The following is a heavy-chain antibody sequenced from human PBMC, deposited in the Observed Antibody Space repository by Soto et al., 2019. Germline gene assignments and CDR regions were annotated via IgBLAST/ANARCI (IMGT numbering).Heavy chain of an antibody. D-gene: IGHD2-15*01. J-gene: IGHJ6*02. V-gene: IGHV3-30*18. CDR1: GFTFSTHG. CDR3: AKDLSGARWYYDALDV. Sequence: GGSLRLSCEVAGFTFSTHGMHWVRQAPGKGLEWVAGTSYDGTNKYYARSVQGRFTISRENSMKTLYLQMNSLRTEDTAVYYCAKDLSGARWYYDALDVWGQGTTVTVSS. CDR2: TSYDGTNK.